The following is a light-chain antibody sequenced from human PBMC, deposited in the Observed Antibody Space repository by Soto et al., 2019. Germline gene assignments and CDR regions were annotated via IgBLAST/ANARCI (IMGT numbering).Light chain of an antibody. Sequence: DIHMTQSPSSLSASVGDRVTITCRARQTIRYSLNWYQQKPGQAPKVLIYDASTSQSGVPPRVSGSESGTDFALTIGSLQPEDFALCYCHQSAGPRTWTFGQGTREEVK. CDR1: QTIRYS. J-gene: IGKJ1*01. CDR2: DAS. V-gene: IGKV1-39*01. CDR3: HQSAGPRTWT.